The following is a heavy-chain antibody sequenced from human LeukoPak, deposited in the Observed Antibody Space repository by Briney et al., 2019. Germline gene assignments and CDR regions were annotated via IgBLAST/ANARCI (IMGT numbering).Heavy chain of an antibody. CDR2: IFPRDSNT. V-gene: IGHV5-51*01. CDR3: ARSHSSPLSWFDP. J-gene: IGHJ5*02. CDR1: AYSFATYW. Sequence: GESLQISCKWSAYSFATYWIAWVRQTPREGLEWMGVIFPRDSNTNYNPSFQSHVSISADKSISTAYLQWNTLQASDPGIYYCARSHSSPLSWFDPWGQGTLVSVSS. D-gene: IGHD2-21*01.